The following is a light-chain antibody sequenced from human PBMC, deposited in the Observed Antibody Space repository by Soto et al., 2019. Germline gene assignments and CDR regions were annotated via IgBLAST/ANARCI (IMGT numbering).Light chain of an antibody. J-gene: IGLJ2*01. V-gene: IGLV3-21*04. CDR3: QVWDNSSDHGV. CDR2: YDR. Sequence: SSELTQAPSVSVAPGKTARITCGGNNIGSISVHWYRQKPGQAPVLVIYYDRVRPSGIPERFSGSNSGNTATLTISRVEAGDEADYYCQVWDNSSDHGVFGGGTKLTVL. CDR1: NIGSIS.